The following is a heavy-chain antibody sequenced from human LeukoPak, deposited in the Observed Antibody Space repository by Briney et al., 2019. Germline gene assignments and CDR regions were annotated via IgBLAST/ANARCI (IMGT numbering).Heavy chain of an antibody. CDR2: INHSGST. J-gene: IGHJ5*02. D-gene: IGHD1-26*01. Sequence: PSETLSLTCAVYGGSFNGYYWSWIRQPPGKGLEWIGEINHSGSTNYNPSLKSRVTTSIDTSKNQFSLKLSSVTAADTAVYYCARIGRLGAPDNWFDPWGQGTLVTVSS. V-gene: IGHV4-34*01. CDR3: ARIGRLGAPDNWFDP. CDR1: GGSFNGYY.